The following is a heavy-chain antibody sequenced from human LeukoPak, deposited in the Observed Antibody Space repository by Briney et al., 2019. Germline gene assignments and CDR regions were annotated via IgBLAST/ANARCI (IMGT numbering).Heavy chain of an antibody. Sequence: GASVKVSCKASGGTFSSYAISWVRQAPGQGLEWMGWINPNSGGTNYAQKFQGRVTMTRDTSISTAYMELSRLRSDDTAVYYCTYGSGSYYPNWGQGTLVTVSS. CDR1: GGTFSSYA. CDR3: TYGSGSYYPN. D-gene: IGHD3-10*01. CDR2: INPNSGGT. V-gene: IGHV1-2*02. J-gene: IGHJ4*02.